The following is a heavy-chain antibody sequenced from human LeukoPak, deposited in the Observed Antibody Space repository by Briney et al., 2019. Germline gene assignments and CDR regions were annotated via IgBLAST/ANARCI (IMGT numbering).Heavy chain of an antibody. J-gene: IGHJ3*02. D-gene: IGHD5-24*01. CDR1: GGSFSGYY. V-gene: IGHV4-34*01. CDR2: INHSGST. CDR3: ARHGGQPI. Sequence: PSETLSLTCAVYGGSFSGYYWSWIRQPPWKGLEWIGEINHSGSTNYNPSLKSRVTISVDTSKNQFSLKLSSVTAADTAVYYCARHGGQPIWGQGTMVTVSS.